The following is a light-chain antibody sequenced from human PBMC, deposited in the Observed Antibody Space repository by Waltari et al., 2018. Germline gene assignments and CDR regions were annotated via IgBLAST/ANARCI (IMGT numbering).Light chain of an antibody. Sequence: DIQLTQSPSPVSVSVGARIPLTCRASQGISNWLAWYQQKPGKAPKLLIYAASVLEIGVPSRFSGSGSGTDFTLTISSLQPEDFATYYCQQANGFLTFGQGTRLDI. CDR3: QQANGFLT. J-gene: IGKJ5*01. CDR2: AAS. CDR1: QGISNW. V-gene: IGKV1-12*01.